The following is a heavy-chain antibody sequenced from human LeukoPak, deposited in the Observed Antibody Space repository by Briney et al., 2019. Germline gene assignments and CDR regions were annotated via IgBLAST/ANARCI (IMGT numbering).Heavy chain of an antibody. J-gene: IGHJ6*03. CDR1: GYTFTGYY. CDR2: INLNSGGT. V-gene: IGHV1-2*06. CDR3: ARGGDVYYYYYMDV. D-gene: IGHD4-17*01. Sequence: GASVKVSCKASGYTFTGYYMHWVRQAPGQGLEWMGRINLNSGGTNYAQKFQGRVTMTRDTSISTAYMELSRLRSDDTAVYYCARGGDVYYYYYMDVWGKGTTVTVSS.